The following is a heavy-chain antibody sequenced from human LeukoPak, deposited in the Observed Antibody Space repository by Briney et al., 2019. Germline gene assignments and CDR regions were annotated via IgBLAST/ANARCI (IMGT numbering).Heavy chain of an antibody. D-gene: IGHD2-15*01. V-gene: IGHV4-39*07. CDR1: GGSISSSSYY. CDR3: ARTVEDCSGGRCYSPWFDP. J-gene: IGHJ5*02. CDR2: IYYSGST. Sequence: SETLSLTCTVSGGSISSSSYYWGWIRQPPGKGLEWIGSIYYSGSTYYNPSLKSRVTISVDTSKNQFSLKLSSVTAADTAVYYCARTVEDCSGGRCYSPWFDPWGQGTLVTVSS.